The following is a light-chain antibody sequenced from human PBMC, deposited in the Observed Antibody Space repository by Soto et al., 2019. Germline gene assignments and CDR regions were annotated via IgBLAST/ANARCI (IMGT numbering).Light chain of an antibody. V-gene: IGKV1-39*01. CDR3: QQGYSTPVT. CDR1: QTISRH. Sequence: DIHMTQSPSSLSTSVGDRVTLTCRASQTISRHLNWYQQKAGRAPRLLIYGASNLQSGVPSRFSGSGSGTDFTLTISSLLPEDFATYYCQQGYSTPVTFGQGTRLEIK. J-gene: IGKJ5*01. CDR2: GAS.